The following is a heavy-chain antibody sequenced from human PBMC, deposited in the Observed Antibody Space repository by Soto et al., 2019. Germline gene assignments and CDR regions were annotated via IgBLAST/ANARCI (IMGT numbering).Heavy chain of an antibody. D-gene: IGHD2-2*01. J-gene: IGHJ4*02. CDR2: IDPNSGGT. CDR1: GYTFTGYY. CDR3: ARTQCSSTRCYVGSWDY. V-gene: IGHV1-2*04. Sequence: ASVKVSCKASGYTFTGYYMRWVRQAPGQGLEWMGWIDPNSGGTNYAQKFQGWVTMTRDTSISTGYMELSRLRSDDTAVYYCARTQCSSTRCYVGSWDYWGQGTLVTVSS.